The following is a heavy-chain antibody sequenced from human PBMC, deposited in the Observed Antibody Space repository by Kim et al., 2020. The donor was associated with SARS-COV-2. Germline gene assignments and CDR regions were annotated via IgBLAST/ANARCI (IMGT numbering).Heavy chain of an antibody. D-gene: IGHD3-3*01. CDR1: GFTFSSYS. CDR2: IKQDGSEK. Sequence: GGSLRLSCVASGFTFSSYSMTWVRQAPGKGLEWVANIKQDGSEKYYVDSVKGRFTISRDNAKNSLHLQMNSLRAEDTAVYYCARVLRFSWAFDIWGQGTMVTVSS. CDR3: ARVLRFSWAFDI. V-gene: IGHV3-7*01. J-gene: IGHJ3*02.